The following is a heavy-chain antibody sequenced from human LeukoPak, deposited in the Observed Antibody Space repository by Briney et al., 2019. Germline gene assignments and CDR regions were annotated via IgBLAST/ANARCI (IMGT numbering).Heavy chain of an antibody. CDR3: ARAYSGSYPYYFDY. V-gene: IGHV4-38-2*01. J-gene: IGHJ4*02. Sequence: PSETLSLTCAVFGYSISSGYYWGWIRQPPGKGLEWIGSIYHSGSTYYNPSLKSRVTISVDTSKNQFSLKLSSVTAADTAVYYCARAYSGSYPYYFDYWGQGTLVTVSS. CDR2: IYHSGST. D-gene: IGHD1-26*01. CDR1: GYSISSGYY.